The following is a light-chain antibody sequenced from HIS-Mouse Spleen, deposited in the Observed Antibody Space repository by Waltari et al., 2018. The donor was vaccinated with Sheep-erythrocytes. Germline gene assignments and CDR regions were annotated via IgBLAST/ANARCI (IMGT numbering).Light chain of an antibody. CDR3: QQVNSFPIT. CDR2: AAS. CDR1: QGISSR. Sequence: DIQMTQSPSSVSASVGDRVTITCRAGQGISSRLAWYPQKQGKAPKLLIYAASSLQSGVPSRFSGSGSGTDFTLTISSLQPEDFATYYCQQVNSFPITFGQGTRLEIK. J-gene: IGKJ5*01. V-gene: IGKV1-12*01.